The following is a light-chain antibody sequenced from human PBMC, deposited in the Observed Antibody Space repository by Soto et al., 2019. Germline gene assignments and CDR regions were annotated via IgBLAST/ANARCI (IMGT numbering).Light chain of an antibody. CDR1: QGISSY. CDR2: AAS. CDR3: QHFDSYST. V-gene: IGKV1-9*01. Sequence: DIQLTQSPSFLSASVGDRVTITCRASQGISSYLAWYQQKPGKAPKILIYAASTLQSGVPSRFSDSESGTESTITISSLQPQDFATYCCQHFDSYSTFGEGKRLEIK. J-gene: IGKJ5*01.